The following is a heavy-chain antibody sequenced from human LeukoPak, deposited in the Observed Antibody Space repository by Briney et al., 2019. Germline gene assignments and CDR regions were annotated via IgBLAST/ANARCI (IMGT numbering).Heavy chain of an antibody. J-gene: IGHJ4*02. CDR1: GGSINTYY. CDR3: ARDYGDDPPSFDY. D-gene: IGHD4-17*01. Sequence: SETLSLTCTVSGGSINTYYWSWIRQPPGKGLEWIGYIYYSGSTGYNPSLKSRVTISVDTSKNQFSLKLSSVTAADTAVYYCARDYGDDPPSFDYWGQGTLVTVSS. CDR2: IYYSGST. V-gene: IGHV4-59*12.